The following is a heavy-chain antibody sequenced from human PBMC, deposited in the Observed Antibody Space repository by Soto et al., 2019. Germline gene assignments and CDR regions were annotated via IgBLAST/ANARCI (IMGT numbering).Heavy chain of an antibody. Sequence: LRLSCEASGFTFSGFDMHWVRQPTGKGLEWVSTIGTAGDTYYAVSVKGRFTISRDNAKNSLSLQMNSLRAGDTAVYFCARGQEVGAHFFDSWGQGTQVTV. J-gene: IGHJ4*02. V-gene: IGHV3-13*01. CDR2: IGTAGDT. CDR1: GFTFSGFD. CDR3: ARGQEVGAHFFDS. D-gene: IGHD2-15*01.